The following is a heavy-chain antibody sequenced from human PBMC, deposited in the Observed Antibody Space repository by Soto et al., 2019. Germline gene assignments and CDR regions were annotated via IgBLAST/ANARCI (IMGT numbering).Heavy chain of an antibody. CDR2: IMYSGYS. D-gene: IGHD3-10*01. J-gene: IGHJ6*02. CDR3: ARHGFGPLHGLVDV. CDR1: GDSLTNYY. V-gene: IGHV4-59*08. Sequence: QVQLQESGPGLVKPSETLSLTCTVSGDSLTNYYCSWFRQPPGKGLEWTGYIMYSGYSAYNLSLRRRVNMSMDTSKTQFSLMLESVTATDTALYYCARHGFGPLHGLVDVWGHGTTVIVSS.